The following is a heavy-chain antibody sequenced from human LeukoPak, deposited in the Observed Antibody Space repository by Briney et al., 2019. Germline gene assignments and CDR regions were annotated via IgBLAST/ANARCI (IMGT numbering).Heavy chain of an antibody. CDR2: INHSGST. CDR1: GGSFSGYY. V-gene: IGHV4-34*01. J-gene: IGHJ4*02. Sequence: SETLSLTCAVYGGSFSGYYWSWIRQPPGKGLEWIGEINHSGSTNYNPSLKSRVTISVDTSKNQFSLKLSSVTAADTAVYYCARHYGDYVWGSYRKYYFDYWGQGTLVTVSS. D-gene: IGHD3-16*02. CDR3: ARHYGDYVWGSYRKYYFDY.